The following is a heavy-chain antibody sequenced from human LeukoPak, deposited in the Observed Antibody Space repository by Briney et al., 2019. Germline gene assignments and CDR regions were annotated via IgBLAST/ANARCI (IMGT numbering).Heavy chain of an antibody. V-gene: IGHV3-53*01. J-gene: IGHJ4*02. CDR2: IYSGGTT. CDR1: GFTASTYY. CDR3: AKYISGYAPNFDY. Sequence: PGGSLRLSCAASGFTASTYYMNWVRQAPGKGLEWVSIIYSGGTTYYADSVKGRFTISRDTSKNTLSLQMNSLRAEDTAVYYCAKYISGYAPNFDYWGQGTLVTVSS. D-gene: IGHD6-19*01.